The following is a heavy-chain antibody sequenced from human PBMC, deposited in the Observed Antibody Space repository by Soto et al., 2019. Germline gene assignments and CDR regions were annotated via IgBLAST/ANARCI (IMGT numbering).Heavy chain of an antibody. V-gene: IGHV4-31*03. CDR1: GGSISSGGYY. D-gene: IGHD6-13*01. Sequence: QVQLQESGPGLVKPSQTLSLTCTVSGGSISSGGYYWSWIRQHPGKGLEWIGYIYYSGSTYYNPSLKSRVTISVATSKNQFSLKLSSVTAADTAVYYCASEIAAAGPNWFDPWGQGTLVTVSS. CDR2: IYYSGST. J-gene: IGHJ5*02. CDR3: ASEIAAAGPNWFDP.